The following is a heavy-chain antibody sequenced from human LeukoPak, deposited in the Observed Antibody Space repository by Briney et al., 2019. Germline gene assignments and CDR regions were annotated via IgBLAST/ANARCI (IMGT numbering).Heavy chain of an antibody. CDR1: GGSISGYF. J-gene: IGHJ5*02. D-gene: IGHD1-26*01. Sequence: SETLSLTCTVSGGSISGYFWSWIRQPPGKGLEWIAYIYDSEGTNYNPSLKSRASISVDTSKNMCSLRLSSVTAADTAVYYCARHAIYSGGYSFWFDPWGLGTLVTVSS. CDR3: ARHAIYSGGYSFWFDP. CDR2: IYDSEGT. V-gene: IGHV4-59*08.